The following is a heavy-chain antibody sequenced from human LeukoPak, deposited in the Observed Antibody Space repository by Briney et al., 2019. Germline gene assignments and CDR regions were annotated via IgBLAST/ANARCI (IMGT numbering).Heavy chain of an antibody. CDR2: ISGSGGST. J-gene: IGHJ4*02. V-gene: IGHV3-23*01. Sequence: GASLRPSCAASGFTFSSYAMSWVRQAPGKGLEWVSAISGSGGSTYYADSVKGRFTISRDNSKNTLYLQMNSLRAEDTAVYYCAKTPYIAAAGRVDYWGQGTLVTVSS. CDR3: AKTPYIAAAGRVDY. CDR1: GFTFSSYA. D-gene: IGHD6-13*01.